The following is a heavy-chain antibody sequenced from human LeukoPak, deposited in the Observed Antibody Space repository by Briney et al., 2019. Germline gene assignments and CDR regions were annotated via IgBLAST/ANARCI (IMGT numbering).Heavy chain of an antibody. V-gene: IGHV3-9*01. D-gene: IGHD4-17*01. CDR2: ISWNSGSI. Sequence: PGRSLRLSCAASGFTFDDYAMHWVRQAPGKGLEWVSGISWNSGSIAYADSVKGRFTSSRDNAKNSLYLQMNSLRAEDAALYYCAKDTARGSTTVTTLDYWGQGTLVTVSS. CDR1: GFTFDDYA. CDR3: AKDTARGSTTVTTLDY. J-gene: IGHJ4*02.